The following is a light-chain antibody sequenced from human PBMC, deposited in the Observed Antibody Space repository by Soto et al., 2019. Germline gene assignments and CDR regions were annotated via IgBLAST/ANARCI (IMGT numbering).Light chain of an antibody. Sequence: EIVLTQSPAPLSLYPGERATLSCRASQSVWTYLAWYQQKRGQAPRLLMYDASNRASGVPARFSGSGSGTDFTLTISSLEPEDFAVYYCQQRNNWPRSTFGQGTRLEIK. CDR2: DAS. J-gene: IGKJ5*01. CDR3: QQRNNWPRST. V-gene: IGKV3-11*01. CDR1: QSVWTY.